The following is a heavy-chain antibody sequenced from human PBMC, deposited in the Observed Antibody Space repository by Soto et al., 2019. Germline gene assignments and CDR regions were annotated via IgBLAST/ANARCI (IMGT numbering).Heavy chain of an antibody. V-gene: IGHV4-59*06. CDR2: IYYGGST. D-gene: IGHD3-22*01. Sequence: SATLCLTCTVSGVSISSYYWSWIRQHPGKGLEWIGYIYYGGSTYYNPSLKSRATISGDTSKNQFSLKLSSVTAADTAVYYCARGGYYYENSGQNAYDYWGQGILVTVSS. CDR3: ARGGYYYENSGQNAYDY. J-gene: IGHJ4*01. CDR1: GVSISSYY.